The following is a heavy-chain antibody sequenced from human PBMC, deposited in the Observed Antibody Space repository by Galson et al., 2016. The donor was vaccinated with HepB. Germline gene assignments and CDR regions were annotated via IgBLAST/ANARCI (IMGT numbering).Heavy chain of an antibody. V-gene: IGHV3-23*01. CDR2: FSGPLSTT. Sequence: SLRLSCAASGFTFTNYAMSWVRQAPGKGLEWVPTFSGPLSTTYHADSVKGRFTISRDNSKNTLFLQMNSLRAEDTAIYYCAKASKGTCTGALRYHFDYWGQGTLVAVSS. CDR3: AKASKGTCTGALRYHFDY. CDR1: GFTFTNYA. J-gene: IGHJ4*02. D-gene: IGHD2-8*02.